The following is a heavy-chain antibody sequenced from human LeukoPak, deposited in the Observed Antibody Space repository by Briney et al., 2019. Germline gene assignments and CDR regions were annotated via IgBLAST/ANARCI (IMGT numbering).Heavy chain of an antibody. D-gene: IGHD2-2*01. CDR2: IYWNDDK. CDR3: AQNGVYCSSTSCYDY. J-gene: IGHJ4*02. Sequence: ESGPTLVKPTQTLTLTCTFSGFSLSTSGVGVGWIRQPPGKALEWLALIYWNDDKRYSPSLKSRLTITKDTSKNQVVLTMTNMDPVDTATYYCAQNGVYCSSTSCYDYWGQGTLVTVSS. V-gene: IGHV2-5*01. CDR1: GFSLSTSGVG.